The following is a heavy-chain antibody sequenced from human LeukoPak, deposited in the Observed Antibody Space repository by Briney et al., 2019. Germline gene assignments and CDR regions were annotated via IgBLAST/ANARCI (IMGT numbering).Heavy chain of an antibody. Sequence: GASVKVSCKASGYTFTTFDINWVRQATGQGLEWMGWMNPNTGNTGYVQKFQGRVTMTRNTSISTAYMELSSLRSEDTAVYYCARDRDSSGLPILGYWGQGTLVTVSS. CDR1: GYTFTTFD. CDR3: ARDRDSSGLPILGY. J-gene: IGHJ4*02. V-gene: IGHV1-8*01. D-gene: IGHD6-19*01. CDR2: MNPNTGNT.